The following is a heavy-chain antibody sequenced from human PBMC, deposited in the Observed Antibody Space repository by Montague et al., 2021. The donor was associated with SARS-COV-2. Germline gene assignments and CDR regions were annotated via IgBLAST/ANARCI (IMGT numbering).Heavy chain of an antibody. CDR2: ISHGGGT. J-gene: IGHJ6*02. D-gene: IGHD2-15*01. CDR3: ASHCGGGRCYFDMDV. CDR1: GASFSSY. Sequence: SETLSLTCDVYGASFSSYWSWIRQPPGRGLEWVGQISHGGGTNYNPSLXIRFTISVDTSKNQVSLKLSSVTAADTAVYYCASHCGGGRCYFDMDVWGQGTTVTVSS. V-gene: IGHV4-34*01.